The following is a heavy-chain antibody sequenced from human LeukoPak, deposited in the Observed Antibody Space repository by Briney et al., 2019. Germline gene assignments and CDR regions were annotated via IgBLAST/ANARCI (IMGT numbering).Heavy chain of an antibody. J-gene: IGHJ3*01. CDR2: VYYKGDT. CDR1: GGSTTGYF. CDR3: ARHVTVTYDAFDL. Sequence: SETLSLTCSVSGGSTTGYFWTWIRQPPGKGPEWIGYVYYKGDTSYSPSLESRVTISVDTSKKRFSLKLNSVTAADTAVYYCARHVTVTYDAFDLWGQGTMVTVSS. D-gene: IGHD4-11*01. V-gene: IGHV4-59*08.